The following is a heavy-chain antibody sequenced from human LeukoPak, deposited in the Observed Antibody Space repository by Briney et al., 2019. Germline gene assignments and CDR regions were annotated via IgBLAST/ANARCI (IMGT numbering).Heavy chain of an antibody. D-gene: IGHD3-10*01. CDR1: GGSFSGYY. Sequence: SETLSLTCAVYGGSFSGYYWSWLRQPPGKGLEWIGEINHSGSTNYNPSLKSRVTISVDTSKSQFSLKLSSVTAADTAVYYCARGRVILLWFGELLGYGMDVWGQGTTVTVSS. J-gene: IGHJ6*02. V-gene: IGHV4-34*01. CDR2: INHSGST. CDR3: ARGRVILLWFGELLGYGMDV.